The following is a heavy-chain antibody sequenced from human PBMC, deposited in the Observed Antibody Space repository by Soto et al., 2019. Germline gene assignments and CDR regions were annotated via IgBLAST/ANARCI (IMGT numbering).Heavy chain of an antibody. J-gene: IGHJ6*02. CDR1: GFTFTSSA. D-gene: IGHD3-3*01. CDR3: AAANPTPPFPIFVLVHHHYYGMDV. Sequence: ASVKVSCKASGFTFTSSAVQWVRQARGQRLEWIGWIVVGSGNTNYAQKFQERVTITRDMSTSTAYMELSSLRSEDTAVYYCAAANPTPPFPIFVLVHHHYYGMDVWGQAITVTVS. CDR2: IVVGSGNT. V-gene: IGHV1-58*01.